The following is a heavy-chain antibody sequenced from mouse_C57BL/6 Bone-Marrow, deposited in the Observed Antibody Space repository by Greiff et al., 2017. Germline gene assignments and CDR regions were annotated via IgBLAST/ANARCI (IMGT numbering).Heavy chain of an antibody. V-gene: IGHV1-61*01. J-gene: IGHJ4*01. CDR3: ANRASYALAMDY. CDR1: GYTFTSYW. D-gene: IGHD3-3*01. CDR2: IYPSDSET. Sequence: QVQLQQPGAELVRPGSSVKLSCKASGYTFTSYWMDWVKQRPGQGLEWIGNIYPSDSETHYNQKFKDKATLTVDKSSSTAYMQLSSLTSEDSAVYYCANRASYALAMDYWGQGTSVTGSS.